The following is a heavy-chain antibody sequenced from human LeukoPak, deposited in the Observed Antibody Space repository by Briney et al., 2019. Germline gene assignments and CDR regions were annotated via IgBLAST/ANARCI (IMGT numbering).Heavy chain of an antibody. CDR2: IYPGDSDT. CDR3: ARRNDSSGYGSDY. CDR1: GYSFTSYC. V-gene: IGHV5-51*01. Sequence: GESLKISCKGSGYSFTSYCIGWVRQMPGKGLEWMGIIYPGDSDTRYSPSFQGQVTISADKSISTAYLQWSSLKASDTAMYYCARRNDSSGYGSDYWGQGTLVTVSS. D-gene: IGHD3-22*01. J-gene: IGHJ4*02.